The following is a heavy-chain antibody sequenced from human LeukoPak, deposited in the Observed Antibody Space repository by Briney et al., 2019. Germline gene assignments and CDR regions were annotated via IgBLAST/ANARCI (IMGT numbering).Heavy chain of an antibody. Sequence: VASVKVSCKASGGAFSSYAISWVRQAPGQGLEWMGGIIPIFGTANYAQKFQGRVTITADESTSTAYMELSSLRSEDTAVYYCARVRGNYYDSPMDVWGQGTTVTVSS. D-gene: IGHD3-22*01. J-gene: IGHJ6*02. V-gene: IGHV1-69*13. CDR1: GGAFSSYA. CDR2: IIPIFGTA. CDR3: ARVRGNYYDSPMDV.